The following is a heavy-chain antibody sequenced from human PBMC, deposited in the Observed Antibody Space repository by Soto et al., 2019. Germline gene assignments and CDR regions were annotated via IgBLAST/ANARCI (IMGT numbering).Heavy chain of an antibody. CDR1: GGTFSSYA. CDR2: IIPIFGTA. CDR3: ARQISRGYSYGYCDY. V-gene: IGHV1-69*13. J-gene: IGHJ4*02. D-gene: IGHD5-18*01. Sequence: ASVKVSCKASGGTFSSYAISWVRQAPGQGLEWMGGIIPIFGTANYAQKFQGRVTITADESTSTAYMELSSLRSEDTAVYYCARQISRGYSYGYCDYWGQGTLVTVSS.